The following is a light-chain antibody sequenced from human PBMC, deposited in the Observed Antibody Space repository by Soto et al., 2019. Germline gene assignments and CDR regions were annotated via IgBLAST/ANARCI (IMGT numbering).Light chain of an antibody. J-gene: IGLJ1*01. CDR1: SSDVSGYNY. CDR2: DVR. Sequence: QSVLTQPASVSGSPGQSITISCTGTSSDVSGYNYVSWYQQHPGKAPKLMIYDVRNRPSGVSNRFSGSKSGNTASLTISGLQAEDEADYYCSSYTSSSTLLYVFGTGTKVTVL. CDR3: SSYTSSSTLLYV. V-gene: IGLV2-14*01.